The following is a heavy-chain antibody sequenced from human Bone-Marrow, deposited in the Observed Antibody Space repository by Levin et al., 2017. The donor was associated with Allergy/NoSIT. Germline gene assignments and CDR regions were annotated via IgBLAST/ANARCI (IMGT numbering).Heavy chain of an antibody. V-gene: IGHV3-7*03. D-gene: IGHD5-12*01. J-gene: IGHJ3*02. CDR3: ARKLLGNSPYDAFDI. CDR1: GFIFRDYW. Sequence: SCAAAGFIFRDYWMTWVRQTPGRGLEWVANIDQDGSQRYYVDSVKGRFTISRDNANNSVYLEMNYLREDDTAVYYCARKLLGNSPYDAFDIWGHGTMVTFSS. CDR2: IDQDGSQR.